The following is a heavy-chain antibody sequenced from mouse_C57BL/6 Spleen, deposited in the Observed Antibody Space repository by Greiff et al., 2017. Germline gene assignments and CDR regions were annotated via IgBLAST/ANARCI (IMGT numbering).Heavy chain of an antibody. D-gene: IGHD3-3*01. Sequence: EVQVVESGGGLVKPGGSLKLSCAASGFTFSSYAMSWVRQTPEKRLEWVATISDGGSYTYYPDNVKGRFTISRDNAKNNLYLQMSHLKSEDTAMYYCAREGGLHYFDYWGQGTTLTVSS. V-gene: IGHV5-4*01. J-gene: IGHJ2*01. CDR2: ISDGGSYT. CDR3: AREGGLHYFDY. CDR1: GFTFSSYA.